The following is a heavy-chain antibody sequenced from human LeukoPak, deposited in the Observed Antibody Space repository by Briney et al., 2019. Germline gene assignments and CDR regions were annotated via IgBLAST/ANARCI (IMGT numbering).Heavy chain of an antibody. CDR2: IRYDGSNK. D-gene: IGHD4-11*01. V-gene: IGHV3-30*02. CDR1: GFTFSSYG. J-gene: IGHJ4*02. CDR3: AKDGTTTVTFDY. Sequence: GVSLRLSCAASGFTFSSYGMHWVRQAPGKGLEWVAFIRYDGSNKYYADSVKGRFTISRDNSKNTLYLQMNSLTAGDTAVYYCAKDGTTTVTFDYWGQGTLVTVSS.